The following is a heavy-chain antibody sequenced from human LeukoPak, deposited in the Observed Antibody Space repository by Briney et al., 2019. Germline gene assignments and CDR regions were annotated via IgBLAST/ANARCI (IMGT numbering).Heavy chain of an antibody. CDR2: IHPSGST. J-gene: IGHJ4*02. Sequence: SETLSFTCTVSGGSISSYYWSWIRQPAGKGLEWIGRIHPSGSTNYNPSLKSRVTLSVDTSKNEFSLKLSSVTAADTAVYYCARGPPPDLDYWGRGTLVTVSS. CDR1: GGSISSYY. V-gene: IGHV4-4*07. CDR3: ARGPPPDLDY.